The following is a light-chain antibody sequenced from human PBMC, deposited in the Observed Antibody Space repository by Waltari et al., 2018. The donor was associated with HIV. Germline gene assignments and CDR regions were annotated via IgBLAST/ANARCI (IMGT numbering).Light chain of an antibody. J-gene: IGKJ1*01. CDR3: MQALETPWT. CDR2: LGS. Sequence: DIVMTQSPLSLPVTPGEPASISCRSSQSLLHNHGYISLHWYLQKPGQSPQLLIYLGSNRASGVPDRFSGSGSGTDFTLKISTVEAEDVGVYYCMQALETPWTFGQGTKVEVK. CDR1: QSLLHNHGYIS. V-gene: IGKV2-28*01.